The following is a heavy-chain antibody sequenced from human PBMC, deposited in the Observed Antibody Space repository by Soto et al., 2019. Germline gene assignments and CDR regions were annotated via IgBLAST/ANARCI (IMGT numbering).Heavy chain of an antibody. CDR3: ARVSRGAFDI. Sequence: ASVQVSCKASGYTFTSYFMHWVRQAPGQGLEWMGVFDPSGIATNSAQKFQGRLTITRDTSTSTVYMDLTSLGSDDTALYYCARVSRGAFDIWGQGTLVTVSS. CDR1: GYTFTSYF. V-gene: IGHV1-46*01. CDR2: FDPSGIAT. J-gene: IGHJ3*02.